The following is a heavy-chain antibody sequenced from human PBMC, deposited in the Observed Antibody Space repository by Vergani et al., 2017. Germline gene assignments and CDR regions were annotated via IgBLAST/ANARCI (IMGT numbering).Heavy chain of an antibody. J-gene: IGHJ4*02. CDR1: GGSISSSSLY. CDR3: ARSSMVRGVFLDDQIDD. CDR2: IYYSGST. D-gene: IGHD3-10*01. Sequence: QLQLPESGPRLVKPSETLSLTFPVFGGSISSSSLYWGWISQPPGKGLEWIGRIYYSGSTYYNPSLKSRVIISVDTYKNQFFLKLSVDTAADTAVYYCARSSMVRGVFLDDQIDDWGQGTLVTVSS. V-gene: IGHV4-39*01.